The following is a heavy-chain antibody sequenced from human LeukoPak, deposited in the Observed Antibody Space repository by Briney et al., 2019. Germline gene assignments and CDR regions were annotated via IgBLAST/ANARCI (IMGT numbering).Heavy chain of an antibody. Sequence: PGGSLRLSCAASGFTFSSNVMIWVRQAPGKGLEWVSAISGSGGSTYYADSVKGWFTISRDNSKNTLYLQMNSLRAEDTAVYYCAKVDNIVVVVAAAATDYWGQGTLVTVSS. J-gene: IGHJ4*02. CDR2: ISGSGGST. V-gene: IGHV3-23*01. D-gene: IGHD2-15*01. CDR3: AKVDNIVVVVAAAATDY. CDR1: GFTFSSNV.